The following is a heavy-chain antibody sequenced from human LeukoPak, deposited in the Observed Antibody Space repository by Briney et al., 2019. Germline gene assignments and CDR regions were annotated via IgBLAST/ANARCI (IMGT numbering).Heavy chain of an antibody. CDR3: AREPAAAGLDY. V-gene: IGHV3-21*01. CDR1: GFTFSSYT. CDR2: ISSSSLYR. Sequence: GGSLRLSCAASGFTFSSYTINWVRQAPGKGLEWVSSISSSSLYRFYADSVRGRFTISRDNAKNSLYLQMNSLRAEDTAVYYCAREPAAAGLDYWGQGTLVTVSS. D-gene: IGHD6-13*01. J-gene: IGHJ4*02.